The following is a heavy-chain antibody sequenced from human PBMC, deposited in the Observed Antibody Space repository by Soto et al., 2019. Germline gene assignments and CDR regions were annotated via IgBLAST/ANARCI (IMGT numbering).Heavy chain of an antibody. CDR3: ATTSSRDTAMVNGDIASDADYYGMDV. CDR2: INPNSGGS. J-gene: IGHJ6*02. CDR1: GYTFTGYY. D-gene: IGHD5-18*01. Sequence: GASVKVSCKASGYTFTGYYMHWVRQAPGQGLEWMGWINPNSGGSNYAQKFQGWVTMTRDTSISTAYMELSRLRSDDTAVYYCATTSSRDTAMVNGDIASDADYYGMDVWGQGTTVTVSS. V-gene: IGHV1-2*04.